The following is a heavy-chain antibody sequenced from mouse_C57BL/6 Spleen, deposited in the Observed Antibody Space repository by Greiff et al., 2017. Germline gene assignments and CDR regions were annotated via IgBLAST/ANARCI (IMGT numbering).Heavy chain of an antibody. CDR2: ISSGSSTI. J-gene: IGHJ1*03. CDR3: ARGGYGSSYTYWYFDV. D-gene: IGHD1-1*01. Sequence: EVKLMESGGGLVKPGGSLKLSCAASGFTFSDYGMHWVRQAPEQGLEWVAYISSGSSTIYYADTVKGRFTISRDNAKNTLFLQMTSLRSEDTAMYYCARGGYGSSYTYWYFDVWGTGTTVTVSS. V-gene: IGHV5-17*01. CDR1: GFTFSDYG.